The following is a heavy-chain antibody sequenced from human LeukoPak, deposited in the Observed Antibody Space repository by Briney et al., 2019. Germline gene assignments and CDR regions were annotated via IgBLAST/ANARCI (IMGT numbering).Heavy chain of an antibody. CDR3: ARAYCSGGSCYPFDY. CDR2: ISSSSSYI. V-gene: IGHV3-21*01. D-gene: IGHD2-15*01. CDR1: GFTVSINY. Sequence: GGPLRLSCAASGFTVSINYMNWVRQAPGKGLEWVSSISSSSSYIYYADSVKGRFTISRDNAKNSLYLEMNSLRAEDTAVYYCARAYCSGGSCYPFDYWGQGTLVTVSS. J-gene: IGHJ4*02.